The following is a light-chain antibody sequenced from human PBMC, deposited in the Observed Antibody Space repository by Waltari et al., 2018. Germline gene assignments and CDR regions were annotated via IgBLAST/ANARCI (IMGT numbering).Light chain of an antibody. CDR1: QSLVHNNGRTY. V-gene: IGKV2D-29*01. Sequence: DIVMTQAPLSLSVTPGQPVSISCKSSQSLVHNNGRTYLNWSLQRPGQPPQLLIYEVSNRFSGVPDRFSGSGSGTDFTLRISRVEAEDVGVYYCLQSLQFLTFGGGTKVETK. CDR2: EVS. J-gene: IGKJ4*01. CDR3: LQSLQFLT.